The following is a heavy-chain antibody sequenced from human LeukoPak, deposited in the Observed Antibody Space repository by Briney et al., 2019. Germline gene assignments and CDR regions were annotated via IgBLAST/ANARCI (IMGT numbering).Heavy chain of an antibody. J-gene: IGHJ4*02. Sequence: SETLSLTCAVSGGSISSGGYSWSWIRQPPAKGLEWIGCIYHSGSTYYNPSLKSRVTISVDRSKNQFSLKVSSVTAADTAVYYCARRDSGTYAYWGQGILVTVSA. CDR3: ARRDSGTYAY. V-gene: IGHV4-30-2*01. CDR1: GGSISSGGYS. CDR2: IYHSGST. D-gene: IGHD3-10*01.